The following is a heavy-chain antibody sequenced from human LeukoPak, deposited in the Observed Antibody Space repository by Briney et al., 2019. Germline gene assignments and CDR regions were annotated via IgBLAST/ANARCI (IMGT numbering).Heavy chain of an antibody. J-gene: IGHJ4*02. CDR2: IWYDGSNK. V-gene: IGHV3-33*06. D-gene: IGHD2-21*02. Sequence: GRSLRLSCAASGFTFSSYGMHWVRQAPGKGLEWVAVIWYDGSNKYYADSVKGRFTISRDNSKNTLYLQMNSLRAEDTAVYYCAKVGVCGADCYYLDYWGQGILVTVSS. CDR3: AKVGVCGADCYYLDY. CDR1: GFTFSSYG.